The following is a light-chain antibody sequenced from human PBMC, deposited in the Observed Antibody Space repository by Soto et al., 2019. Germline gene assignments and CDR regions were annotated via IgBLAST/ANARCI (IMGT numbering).Light chain of an antibody. J-gene: IGLJ1*01. V-gene: IGLV2-23*01. CDR2: EGS. CDR3: CSYAGTSTFV. CDR1: SSDVGHYNL. Sequence: QSALTQPASVSGSPGQSITISCTGTSSDVGHYNLVSWYQHHPGKAPKLMIYEGSKWPSGISNRFSASKSGNTASLTISGLQAEDEADYYCCSYAGTSTFVFGPGTKVTVL.